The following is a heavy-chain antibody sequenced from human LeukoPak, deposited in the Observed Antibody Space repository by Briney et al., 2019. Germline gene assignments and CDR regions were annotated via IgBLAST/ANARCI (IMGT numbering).Heavy chain of an antibody. D-gene: IGHD2-2*01. CDR1: GFTFSSYT. V-gene: IGHV3-21*03. J-gene: IGHJ4*02. Sequence: GGSLRLSCAASGFTFSSYTMNWVRQAPGKGLEWVSSIISRGSYIYYADSVKGRFTISRDNAKNSLYLQMNSLRAEDTAVYYCARDFGGYCSSSNCYLGHLDYWGQGILVTVSS. CDR3: ARDFGGYCSSSNCYLGHLDY. CDR2: IISRGSYI.